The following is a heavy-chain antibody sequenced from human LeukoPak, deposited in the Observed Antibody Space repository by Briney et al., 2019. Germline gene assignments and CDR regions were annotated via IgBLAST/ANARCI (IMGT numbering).Heavy chain of an antibody. D-gene: IGHD6-19*01. J-gene: IGHJ4*02. CDR2: IRGSGGDT. V-gene: IGHV3-23*01. CDR3: AKERYISGWSDSFDY. Sequence: GGSLRLSCAASGFTVSSNYMSWVRQAPGKGLEWVSSIRGSGGDTYYADSVRGRFTISRDNSKNTLYLQMDSLRAEDTAVYYCAKERYISGWSDSFDYWGQGTLVTVSS. CDR1: GFTVSSNY.